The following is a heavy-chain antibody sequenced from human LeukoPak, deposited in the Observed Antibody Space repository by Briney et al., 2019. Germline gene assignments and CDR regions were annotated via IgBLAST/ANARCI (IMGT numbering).Heavy chain of an antibody. J-gene: IGHJ4*02. CDR1: GYTFTSYD. Sequence: ASVKLSCKASGYTFTSYDINWVRQATGQGLEWMGWMNPNSGNTGYAQKFQGRVTMTRNTSISTAYMELSSLRSEDTAVYYCARGLRRAAAGSYWGQGTLVTVSS. V-gene: IGHV1-8*01. CDR2: MNPNSGNT. CDR3: ARGLRRAAAGSY. D-gene: IGHD6-13*01.